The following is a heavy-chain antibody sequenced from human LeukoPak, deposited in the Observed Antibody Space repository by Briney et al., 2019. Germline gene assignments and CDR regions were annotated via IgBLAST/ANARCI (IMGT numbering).Heavy chain of an antibody. Sequence: GGSLRLSCAASGFTFSSYAMHWVRQAPGKGLEWVAVISYDGSNKYYADSVKGRFIISRDNSKNTLYLQMNSLRAEDTAVYYCAREAMIVVVKGDAFDIWGQGTMVTVSS. CDR3: AREAMIVVVKGDAFDI. J-gene: IGHJ3*02. CDR1: GFTFSSYA. D-gene: IGHD3-22*01. CDR2: ISYDGSNK. V-gene: IGHV3-30-3*01.